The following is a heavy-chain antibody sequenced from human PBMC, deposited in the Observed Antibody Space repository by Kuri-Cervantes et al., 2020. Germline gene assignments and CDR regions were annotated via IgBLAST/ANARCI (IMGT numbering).Heavy chain of an antibody. J-gene: IGHJ4*02. Sequence: SETLSLTCTVSGGSISSGDYYWSWIRQPPGKGLEWIGYIYYSGSTNYNPSLKSRVTISVDTSKNQFSLKLSSVTAADTAVYYCARLRRDGYNFAYFDYWGQGTLVTVS. D-gene: IGHD5-24*01. V-gene: IGHV4-61*08. CDR2: IYYSGST. CDR1: GGSISSGDYY. CDR3: ARLRRDGYNFAYFDY.